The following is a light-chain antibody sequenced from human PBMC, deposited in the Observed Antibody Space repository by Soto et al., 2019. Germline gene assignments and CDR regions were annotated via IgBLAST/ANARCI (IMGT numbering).Light chain of an antibody. CDR1: SSDVGGYNY. CDR3: CSYAGSNTLYV. V-gene: IGLV2-11*01. Sequence: QSALTQPRSVSGSPGQSVTISCTGTSSDVGGYNYVSWYQQHPGKAPKLMIYDVSKRPSGVPDRFSGSKSGNTASLTISGLQAEAEADYYCCSYAGSNTLYVFGTGTKLTVL. CDR2: DVS. J-gene: IGLJ1*01.